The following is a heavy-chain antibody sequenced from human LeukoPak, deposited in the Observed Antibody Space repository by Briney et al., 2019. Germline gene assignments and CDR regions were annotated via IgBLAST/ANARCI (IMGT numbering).Heavy chain of an antibody. D-gene: IGHD5-24*01. CDR3: ARWGDGYNYLSY. V-gene: IGHV3-48*01. J-gene: IGHJ4*02. CDR1: GFTFSSYS. Sequence: EGSLRLSCAASGFTFSSYSVNWVRQAPGKGLEWLSYITSSSNTIYYADSVRGRFTISRDNAKNSLYLQMHSLRAEDTAVYYCARWGDGYNYLSYWGQGTLVTVSS. CDR2: ITSSSNTI.